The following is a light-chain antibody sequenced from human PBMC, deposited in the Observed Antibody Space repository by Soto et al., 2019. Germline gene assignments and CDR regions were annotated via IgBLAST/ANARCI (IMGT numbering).Light chain of an antibody. J-gene: IGKJ5*01. Sequence: DIHITQSPSSLSASVGDRVTITCRASQSIANYLNWYQQKPGKAPKLLIYAASSLQSGVPSRFSGSGFGTDFTLTVSSLQPEDFATYYCQQNYSPPPVTFGQGTRLEIK. CDR2: AAS. V-gene: IGKV1-39*01. CDR3: QQNYSPPPVT. CDR1: QSIANY.